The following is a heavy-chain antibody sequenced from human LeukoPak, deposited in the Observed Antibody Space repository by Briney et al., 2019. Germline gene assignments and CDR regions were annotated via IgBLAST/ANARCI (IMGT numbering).Heavy chain of an antibody. CDR1: EFAVSSDY. CDR2: VYSGDST. Sequence: PRGSLRLSCAASEFAVSSDYFSWVRQAPGKGLEWISLVYSGDSTYYADSVKGRFTISRDNSKNTLYLQMNSLRAEDTAVYYCARGGAGSYLDYWGQGTLVTVSS. CDR3: ARGGAGSYLDY. J-gene: IGHJ4*02. D-gene: IGHD6-19*01. V-gene: IGHV3-66*01.